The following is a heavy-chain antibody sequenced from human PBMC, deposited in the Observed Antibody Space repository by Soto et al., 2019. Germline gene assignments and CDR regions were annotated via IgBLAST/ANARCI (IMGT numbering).Heavy chain of an antibody. D-gene: IGHD6-19*01. J-gene: IGHJ6*02. V-gene: IGHV4-34*01. CDR2: INHSGST. CDR1: GGSFSGYY. Sequence: PSETLSLTCAVYGGSFSGYYWSWIRQPPGKGLEWIGEINHSGSTNYNPSLKSRVTISVDTSKNQFSLKLSSVTAADTAVYYCARGGRQWLVRGKSYYGMDVWGQGTTVTVSS. CDR3: ARGGRQWLVRGKSYYGMDV.